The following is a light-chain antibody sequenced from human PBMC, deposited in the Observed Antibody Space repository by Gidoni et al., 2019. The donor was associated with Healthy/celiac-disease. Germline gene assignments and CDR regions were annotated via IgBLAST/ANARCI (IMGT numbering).Light chain of an antibody. V-gene: IGLV1-40*01. CDR3: QSYDTSLSAYV. J-gene: IGLJ1*01. CDR2: ANR. Sequence: GAGHHVHWYQHHPGTAPKVLIFANRNRPSGVPDRFSASKSGTSASLVITGLQPEDETDYYCQSYDTSLSAYVFGTGTKVTVL. CDR1: GAGHH.